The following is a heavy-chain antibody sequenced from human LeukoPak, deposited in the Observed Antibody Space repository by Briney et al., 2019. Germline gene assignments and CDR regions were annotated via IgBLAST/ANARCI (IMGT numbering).Heavy chain of an antibody. Sequence: PGGSLRLSCAASGFTFSSYAMHWVRQAPGKGLEWVAVISYDGSNKYYADSVKGRFTISRDNSKNTLYLQMNSLRAEDTAVYYCATPPVPPPYWGQGTLVTVSS. CDR3: ATPPVPPPY. CDR1: GFTFSSYA. CDR2: ISYDGSNK. J-gene: IGHJ4*02. V-gene: IGHV3-30-3*01.